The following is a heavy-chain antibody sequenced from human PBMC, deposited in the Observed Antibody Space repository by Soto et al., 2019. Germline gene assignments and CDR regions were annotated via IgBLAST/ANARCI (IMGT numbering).Heavy chain of an antibody. V-gene: IGHV5-51*01. CDR1: GYSFTSYW. CDR3: ARREYYGSGSYYMFY. CDR2: IYPGDSDT. D-gene: IGHD3-10*01. Sequence: PRGSLKISCKGSGYSFTSYWIGWVRQMPGKGLEWMGIIYPGDSDTRYSPSFQGQVTISADKSISTAYLQWSSLKASDTAMYYCARREYYGSGSYYMFYWGQGTLVTVSS. J-gene: IGHJ4*02.